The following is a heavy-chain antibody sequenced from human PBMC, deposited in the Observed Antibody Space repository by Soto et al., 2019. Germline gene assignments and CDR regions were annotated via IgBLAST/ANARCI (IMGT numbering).Heavy chain of an antibody. CDR2: IYHSGST. D-gene: IGHD2-8*01. Sequence: KASETLSLTCAVSGGSISSGGYSWSWIRQPPGKGLEWIGYIYHSGSTYYNPSLKSRVTISVDRSKNQFSLKLSSVTAADTAVYYCARGGVYAWNWFDPWGQGTLVTVSS. J-gene: IGHJ5*02. CDR3: ARGGVYAWNWFDP. CDR1: GGSISSGGYS. V-gene: IGHV4-30-2*01.